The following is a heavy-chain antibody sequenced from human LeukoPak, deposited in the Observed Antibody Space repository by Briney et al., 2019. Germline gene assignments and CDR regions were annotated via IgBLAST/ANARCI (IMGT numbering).Heavy chain of an antibody. D-gene: IGHD6-13*01. CDR1: GFTFSSYA. Sequence: GGSLRLSCAASGFTFSSYAMSWVRQAPGKGLEWVSAISGSGGSTYYADSVKGRYTISRDNAKNSLYLQMNSLRAEDTAVYYCARVAAAGQYNWFDPWGQGTLVTVSS. CDR2: ISGSGGST. V-gene: IGHV3-23*01. CDR3: ARVAAAGQYNWFDP. J-gene: IGHJ5*02.